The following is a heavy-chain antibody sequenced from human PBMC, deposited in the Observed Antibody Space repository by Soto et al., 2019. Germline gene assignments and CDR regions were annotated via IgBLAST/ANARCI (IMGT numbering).Heavy chain of an antibody. D-gene: IGHD6-19*01. CDR3: ARHRACDTGCDFDN. Sequence: QLQLQESGPGLERPSETLSLTCFVSGDSIDSHDAHWSWIRPSPGKGLEWIGSVAYTGNTYYSPTLRGRVTVSADTSKNSFSMKLTYVTAAETAAYYCARHRACDTGCDFDNWGQGNLVTVSS. J-gene: IGHJ4*02. V-gene: IGHV4-39*01. CDR1: GDSIDSHDAH. CDR2: VAYTGNT.